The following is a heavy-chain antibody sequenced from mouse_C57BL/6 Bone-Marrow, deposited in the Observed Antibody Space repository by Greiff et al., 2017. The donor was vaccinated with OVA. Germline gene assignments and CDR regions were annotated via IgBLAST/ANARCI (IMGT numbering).Heavy chain of an antibody. Sequence: QVQLQQSGAELVKPGASVKMSCKASGYTFTSYWLTWVKQRPGQGLVWIGDIHPGSGSTNYNEKFKSKATLTVDTSSSTAYMQLSSLTSEDSAVYYTVVATRYFDVWGTGTTVTVSS. J-gene: IGHJ1*03. CDR1: GYTFTSYW. CDR3: VVATRYFDV. V-gene: IGHV1-55*01. CDR2: IHPGSGST. D-gene: IGHD1-1*01.